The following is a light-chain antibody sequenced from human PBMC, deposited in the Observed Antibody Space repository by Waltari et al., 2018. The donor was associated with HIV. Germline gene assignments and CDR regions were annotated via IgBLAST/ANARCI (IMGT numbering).Light chain of an antibody. CDR2: DVS. CDR1: QNTRSD. V-gene: IGKV1-17*01. J-gene: IGKJ1*01. Sequence: DIQVTQSPSSLSASVGDRVTITCRTSQNTRSDLGWYQQRPGQAPKRLIYDVSNLQNGVPPRFSGSGSGTEFTLTISSLQPDDFATYYCLHYSYNPWTFGQGTKVEVK. CDR3: LHYSYNPWT.